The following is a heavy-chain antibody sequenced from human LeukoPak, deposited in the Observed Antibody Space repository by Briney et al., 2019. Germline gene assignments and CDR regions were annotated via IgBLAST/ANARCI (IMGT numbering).Heavy chain of an antibody. CDR1: GFTFSSYS. CDR2: ISSSSSYI. D-gene: IGHD5-18*01. V-gene: IGHV3-21*01. CDR3: ARGDTAMVDFDY. J-gene: IGHJ4*02. Sequence: PGGSLRLSCAASGFTFSSYSMNWVRQAPGKGLEWVSSISSSSSYIYYADSVKGRFTISRDNAKNSLYLQMNSLRAEDTAVYYCARGDTAMVDFDYWGQGTLVTVSS.